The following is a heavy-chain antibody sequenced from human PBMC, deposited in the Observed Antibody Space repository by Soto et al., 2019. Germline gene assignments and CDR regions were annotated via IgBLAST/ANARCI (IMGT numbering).Heavy chain of an antibody. CDR2: IFFSGTT. V-gene: IGHV4-30-4*08. D-gene: IGHD3-3*01. CDR3: ARERVYGVIQPFYYFGLDV. Sequence: QVQLQESDPGLVTPSQTLSLTCSVSGSSTRSGDHLWSWIRQPPGKSLAWNGYIFFSGTTHYNPYLESGLRLSIATSRNQFSMKLRSVTPADTAVYFCARERVYGVIQPFYYFGLDVWGHGTTVIVSS. J-gene: IGHJ6*02. CDR1: GSSTRSGDHL.